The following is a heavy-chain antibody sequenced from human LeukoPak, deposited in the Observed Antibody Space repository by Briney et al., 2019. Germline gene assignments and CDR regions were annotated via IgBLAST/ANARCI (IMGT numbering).Heavy chain of an antibody. CDR3: AKLLRGTVVPYFDY. Sequence: GGSLRLSCAASGFTFSSNAMSGVRQGPGKGLEWVSAISGSGGSTYYADSVKGRFTISTDKSKNTLYLQMNSLRAEDTAVYYCAKLLRGTVVPYFDYWGQGTLVTVSS. V-gene: IGHV3-23*01. CDR1: GFTFSSNA. CDR2: ISGSGGST. J-gene: IGHJ4*02. D-gene: IGHD3-10*01.